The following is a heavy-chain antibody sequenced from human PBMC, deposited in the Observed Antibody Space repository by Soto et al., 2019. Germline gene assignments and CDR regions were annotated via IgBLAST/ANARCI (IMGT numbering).Heavy chain of an antibody. CDR2: IYYSVST. Sequence: PSETLSLTCTVSGGSISSYYWSWIRQPPGKGLEWIGYIYYSVSTNYNPSLKSRVTISVDTSKNQFSLKLSSVTAADTAVYYCARDIVLVPFFFGYYGMDVWGQGTTVTVSS. CDR3: ARDIVLVPFFFGYYGMDV. V-gene: IGHV4-59*12. J-gene: IGHJ6*02. D-gene: IGHD2-2*01. CDR1: GGSISSYY.